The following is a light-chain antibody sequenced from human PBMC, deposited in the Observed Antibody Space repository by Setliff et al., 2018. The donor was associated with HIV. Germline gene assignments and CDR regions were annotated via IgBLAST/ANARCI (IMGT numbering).Light chain of an antibody. Sequence: QSVLAQPASVPGSPGQSITISCTGTSSDVGGHNYVSWYQQHPGKAPKLIIYDVSNRPSGASNRFSGSKSGNTASLTISGLQAEDEADYYCSSYTNTPLYVFGTGTKGTVL. CDR3: SSYTNTPLYV. CDR2: DVS. J-gene: IGLJ1*01. CDR1: SSDVGGHNY. V-gene: IGLV2-14*01.